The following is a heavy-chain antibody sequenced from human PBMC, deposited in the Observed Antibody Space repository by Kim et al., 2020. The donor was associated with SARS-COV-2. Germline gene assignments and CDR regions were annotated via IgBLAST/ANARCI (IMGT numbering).Heavy chain of an antibody. CDR2: ISAYNGNT. CDR3: ARDREARWYGDFPRGGFNWFDP. J-gene: IGHJ5*02. Sequence: ASVKVSCKASGYTFTSYGISWVRQAPGQGLEWMGWISAYNGNTNYAQKLQGRVTMTTDTSTSTAYMELRSLRSDDTAVYYCARDREARWYGDFPRGGFNWFDPWGQGTLVTVSS. D-gene: IGHD4-17*01. CDR1: GYTFTSYG. V-gene: IGHV1-18*01.